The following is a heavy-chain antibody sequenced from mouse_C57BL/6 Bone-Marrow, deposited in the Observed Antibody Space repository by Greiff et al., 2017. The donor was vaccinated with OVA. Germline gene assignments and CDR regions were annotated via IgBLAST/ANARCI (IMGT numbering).Heavy chain of an antibody. V-gene: IGHV1-18*01. D-gene: IGHD2-4*01. CDR2: INPNNGGT. Sequence: EVQLQQSGPELAKPGASVKIPCKASGYTFTDYNMDWVKQSHGKSLEWIGDINPNNGGTIYNQKFKGKATLTVDKSSSTAYMELRSLTSEDTAVHYCARGGYYDYDGGAGFAYWGQGTLVTVSA. CDR3: ARGGYYDYDGGAGFAY. CDR1: GYTFTDYN. J-gene: IGHJ3*01.